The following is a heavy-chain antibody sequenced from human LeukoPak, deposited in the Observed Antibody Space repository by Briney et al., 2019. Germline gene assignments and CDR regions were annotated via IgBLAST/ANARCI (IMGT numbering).Heavy chain of an antibody. J-gene: IGHJ6*04. CDR3: ARARRYFDSGRQYYYYYGMDV. CDR2: IYYSGST. D-gene: IGHD3-9*01. Sequence: PSETLSLTCTVSGGSISSYYWSWIRQPPGKGLEWIGYIYYSGSTNYNPSLKSRVTISVDTSKNQFSLKLSSVTAADTAVYYCARARRYFDSGRQYYYYYGMDVWGKGTTVTVSS. V-gene: IGHV4-59*01. CDR1: GGSISSYY.